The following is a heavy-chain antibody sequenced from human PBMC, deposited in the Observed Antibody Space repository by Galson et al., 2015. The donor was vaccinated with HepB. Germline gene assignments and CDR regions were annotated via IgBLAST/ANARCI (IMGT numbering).Heavy chain of an antibody. V-gene: IGHV3-21*01. Sequence: LRLSCAASGFTFSSHGMHWVRQAPGKGLEWVSSISSSGSYIYYADSVKGRFTISRDNAKNSLYLQLNSLRAEDTAVYYCARTARHIIQLWDNYFDPWGQGTLVTVSS. J-gene: IGHJ5*02. CDR3: ARTARHIIQLWDNYFDP. CDR2: ISSSGSYI. D-gene: IGHD1-1*01. CDR1: GFTFSSHG.